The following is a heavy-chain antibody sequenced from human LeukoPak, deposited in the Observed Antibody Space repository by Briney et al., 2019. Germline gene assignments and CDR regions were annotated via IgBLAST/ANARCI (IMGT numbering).Heavy chain of an antibody. Sequence: GGSLRLSCVASGFTLSSYAMCWVRQAPGKGLEWVSTIDSSGGSTYYADSVEGRFTISRDNSKNTLYLQMNSLRVEDTALYFCAKDSDSSGWYVTTDYWSQGTLVTVSS. V-gene: IGHV3-23*01. J-gene: IGHJ4*02. CDR1: GFTLSSYA. D-gene: IGHD6-19*01. CDR3: AKDSDSSGWYVTTDY. CDR2: IDSSGGST.